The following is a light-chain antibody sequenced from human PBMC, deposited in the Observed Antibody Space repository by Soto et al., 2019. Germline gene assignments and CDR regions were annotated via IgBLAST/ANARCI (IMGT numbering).Light chain of an antibody. V-gene: IGLV1-44*01. CDR3: ATWDDRLDGYV. CDR2: SHN. Sequence: QPVLTQPPSASGTPGQRVIISCSGSSSNIGSNTVNWYQQLPGTAPKLLIYSHNQRPSGVPDRFSGSQSGTSASLAISGLQSEDEADYYCATWDDRLDGYVFGTGTKVTVL. CDR1: SSNIGSNT. J-gene: IGLJ1*01.